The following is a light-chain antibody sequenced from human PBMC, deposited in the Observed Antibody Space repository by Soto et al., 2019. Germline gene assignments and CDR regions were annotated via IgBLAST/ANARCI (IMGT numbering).Light chain of an antibody. V-gene: IGLV2-14*03. Sequence: SVLTQPASVSGSPGQSITISCTGTSSDVGNYNFVSWYQQLPGEAPKLIIYDVTNRPSGLSDRFSGSKSANTASLTISGLQAEDEADYYCSSYPSSHTLVFGSGTKVTVL. CDR3: SSYPSSHTLV. J-gene: IGLJ1*01. CDR2: DVT. CDR1: SSDVGNYNF.